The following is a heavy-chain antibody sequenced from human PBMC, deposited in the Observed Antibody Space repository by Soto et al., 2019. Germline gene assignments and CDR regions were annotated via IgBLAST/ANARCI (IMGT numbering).Heavy chain of an antibody. CDR2: FYYSGIT. V-gene: IGHV4-61*08. CDR3: ARVSYDSSGHYLFDY. J-gene: IGHJ4*02. D-gene: IGHD3-22*01. CDR1: GVSVNSGDYY. Sequence: PSETLSLTCTVSGVSVNSGDYYWSWIRQPPGKGLEWIGYFYYSGITNYNPSLKSRVTISADTSKNQFSLKLRSVTAADAAVYYCARVSYDSSGHYLFDYWGQGTLVTVSS.